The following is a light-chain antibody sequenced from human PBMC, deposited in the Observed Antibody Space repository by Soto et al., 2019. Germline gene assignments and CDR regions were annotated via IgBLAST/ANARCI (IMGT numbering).Light chain of an antibody. J-gene: IGKJ1*01. CDR3: QQYYNTPWT. CDR2: WAS. CDR1: QRLLYSSNNKNY. V-gene: IGKV4-1*01. Sequence: DIVMTQSPDSLAVSLGERATVNCKSSQRLLYSSNNKNYLAWYQQKPGQPPKLLIYWASTRESGVPDRFSGSGSGADFTLTISSLQAEDVAFYYCQQYYNTPWTFGQGTKVEIK.